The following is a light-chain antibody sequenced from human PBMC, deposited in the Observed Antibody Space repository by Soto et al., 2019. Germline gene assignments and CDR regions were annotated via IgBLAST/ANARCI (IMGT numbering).Light chain of an antibody. CDR1: QSVSSSF. CDR3: QQYGSPPSALT. CDR2: GAS. J-gene: IGKJ4*01. V-gene: IGKV3-20*01. Sequence: EIVLTQSPGILSLSPGERATLPCRASQSVSSSFLDWYQQKPGQAPRLLIYGASSRATGIPDRFSGSGSGTDFTLTISRLEPEDFAVYYCQQYGSPPSALTFGGGTKVDIK.